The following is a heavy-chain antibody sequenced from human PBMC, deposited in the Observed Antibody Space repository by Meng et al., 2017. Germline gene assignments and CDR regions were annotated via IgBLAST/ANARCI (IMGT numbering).Heavy chain of an antibody. CDR3: ARDSSSGWYHNY. CDR2: IYSGGST. CDR1: GSPATTSY. D-gene: IGHD6-19*01. J-gene: IGHJ4*02. V-gene: IGHV3-53*02. Sequence: EVHVAGIGGGVLRHGGPTSLTDAASGSPATTSYMSWVRKAPGKGLEWVSVIYSGGSTYYADSVQGRFSISRDNSKNTLYLQMNSLRAEATAVYFCARDSSSGWYHNYWGQGTLVTASS.